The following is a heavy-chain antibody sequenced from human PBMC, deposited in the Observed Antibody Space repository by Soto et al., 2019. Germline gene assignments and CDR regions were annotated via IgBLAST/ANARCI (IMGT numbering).Heavy chain of an antibody. CDR1: GSISTTTP. CDR3: VRDGLDYYDTERLYFDN. J-gene: IGHJ4*02. CDR2: ISGRGTNT. Sequence: EVQLLESGGGLVQPGGSLRLSCAASGSISTTTPLSWVRQAPGKGLEWVSTISGRGTNTYYADSVKGRFIISRDNANNSLYLQMNSLRAEDTATYHCVRDGLDYYDTERLYFDNWGQGTLVTVSS. V-gene: IGHV3-23*01. D-gene: IGHD3-22*01.